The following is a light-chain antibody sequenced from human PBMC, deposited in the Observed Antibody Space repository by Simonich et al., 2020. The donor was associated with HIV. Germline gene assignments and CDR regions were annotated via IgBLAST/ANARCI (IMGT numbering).Light chain of an antibody. CDR1: QSVSSH. CDR3: QQRSNWPWT. V-gene: IGKV3-11*01. CDR2: DAS. J-gene: IGKJ1*01. Sequence: EIVLTQSPATLSLSPGQRATLSCRASQSVSSHLAWDQQKPGQAPRLLIYDASNRATGIPARFSGSGSGTDFTLTISSLEPEDFAVYYCQQRSNWPWTFGQGTKVEIK.